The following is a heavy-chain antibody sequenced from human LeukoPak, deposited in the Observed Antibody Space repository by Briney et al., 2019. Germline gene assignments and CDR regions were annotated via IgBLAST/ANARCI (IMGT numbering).Heavy chain of an antibody. V-gene: IGHV4-61*02. D-gene: IGHD5-18*01. CDR3: ARDRVYSYGPGAYYYMDV. CDR2: IYRNAST. CDR1: GGSISSGSYS. J-gene: IGHJ6*03. Sequence: SQTLTLTCTVSGGSISSGSYSWSWIRQPAGKGREWIGRIYRNASTNDKPSLKIRVTISVDTSKNQFSLKLSSVTAADTAVYYCARDRVYSYGPGAYYYMDVWGKGTTVTVSS.